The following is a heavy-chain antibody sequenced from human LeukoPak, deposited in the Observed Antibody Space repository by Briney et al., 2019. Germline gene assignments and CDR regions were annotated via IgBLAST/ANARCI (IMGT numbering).Heavy chain of an antibody. D-gene: IGHD6-19*01. Sequence: ASVKVSCKAFGYTFTSYGISWVRQAPGQGLEWMGWISAYNGNTNYAQKLQGRVTMTTDTSTSTAYMELRSLRSGDTAVYYCARDFRIAVAALAGYWGQGTLVTVSS. V-gene: IGHV1-18*01. CDR1: GYTFTSYG. CDR3: ARDFRIAVAALAGY. J-gene: IGHJ4*02. CDR2: ISAYNGNT.